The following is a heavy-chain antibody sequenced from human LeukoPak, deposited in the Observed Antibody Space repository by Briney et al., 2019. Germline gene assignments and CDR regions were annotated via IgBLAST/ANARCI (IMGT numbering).Heavy chain of an antibody. CDR1: GFTLNNYG. V-gene: IGHV3-30*02. J-gene: IGHJ4*02. Sequence: GESLRLSCAASGFTLNNYGMHWVRQAPGKGREWLAFIRYDVSKTYYADSGRGRFTVSRDNSKNTLYLKMTSLGGNDTAVYYCAKDGTSYYYIYYWGRGTLVTVSS. CDR3: AKDGTSYYYIYY. D-gene: IGHD2/OR15-2a*01. CDR2: IRYDVSKT.